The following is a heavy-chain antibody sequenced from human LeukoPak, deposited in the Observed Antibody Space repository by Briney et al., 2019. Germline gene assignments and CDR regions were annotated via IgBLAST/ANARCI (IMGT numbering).Heavy chain of an antibody. CDR2: IFHTGST. CDR3: ARELWFANAPGSWLDP. Sequence: SQTLSLTCAVSGDSISSGAYSWIWLRQPPGKGLEWIGYIFHTGSTFYNPSLKSRLTISADNSKNQFSLRLISVTAADTAVYYCARELWFANAPGSWLDPWGQGTLVTVSS. J-gene: IGHJ5*02. D-gene: IGHD3-10*01. V-gene: IGHV4-30-2*01. CDR1: GDSISSGAYS.